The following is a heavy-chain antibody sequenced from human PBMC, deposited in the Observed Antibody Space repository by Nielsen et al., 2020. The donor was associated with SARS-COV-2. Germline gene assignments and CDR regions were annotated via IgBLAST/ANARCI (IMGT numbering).Heavy chain of an antibody. D-gene: IGHD2-21*01. Sequence: VRQAPGKGLEWVAVISYDGSNKYYADSVKGRFTISRDNSKNTLYLQMNSLRAEDTAVYYCARVAYCGGDCYLYYYYMDVWGKGTTVTVSS. CDR2: ISYDGSNK. J-gene: IGHJ6*03. CDR3: ARVAYCGGDCYLYYYYMDV. V-gene: IGHV3-33*05.